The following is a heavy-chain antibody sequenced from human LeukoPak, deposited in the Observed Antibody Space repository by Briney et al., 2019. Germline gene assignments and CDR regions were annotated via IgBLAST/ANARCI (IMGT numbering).Heavy chain of an antibody. CDR2: ISTSSSYI. CDR1: GFTFSSYN. Sequence: GGSLGLSCAASGFTFSSYNMKWVRQAPGKGLEWVSSISTSSSYIYYADSVKGRFTISRDNAKNSLYLQMNSLRAEDTAVYYCARDRDWNSGFDYWGQGTLVTVSS. D-gene: IGHD1-7*01. CDR3: ARDRDWNSGFDY. V-gene: IGHV3-21*01. J-gene: IGHJ4*02.